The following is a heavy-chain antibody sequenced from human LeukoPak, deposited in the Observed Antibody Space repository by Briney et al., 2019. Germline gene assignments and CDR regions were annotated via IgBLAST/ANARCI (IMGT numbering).Heavy chain of an antibody. Sequence: SETLSLTCTVSGDSISSYYWSWIRQPAGKGLEWIGRIYTSGSTNYNPSLKSRVTMSVDTSKNQFSLKLSSVTAADTAVYYCARDQEGVVTAIPVVYYYYYYMDVWGKGTTVTVSS. J-gene: IGHJ6*03. D-gene: IGHD2-21*02. CDR1: GDSISSYY. CDR2: IYTSGST. V-gene: IGHV4-4*07. CDR3: ARDQEGVVTAIPVVYYYYYYMDV.